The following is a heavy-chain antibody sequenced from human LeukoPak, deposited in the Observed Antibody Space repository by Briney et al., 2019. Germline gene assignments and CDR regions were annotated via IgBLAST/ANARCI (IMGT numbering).Heavy chain of an antibody. D-gene: IGHD4-23*01. V-gene: IGHV3-74*01. Sequence: PGMSLRLFCASSVFTFSTYWMPWVPQAPGKGLVWVSRISGDGTNTGYADSVKGRFTISRDNAKNTVYLQMNSMRAEDTAVYYCVRDGGNYWFDPWGQGTLVTVSS. CDR2: ISGDGTNT. CDR3: VRDGGNYWFDP. CDR1: VFTFSTYW. J-gene: IGHJ5*02.